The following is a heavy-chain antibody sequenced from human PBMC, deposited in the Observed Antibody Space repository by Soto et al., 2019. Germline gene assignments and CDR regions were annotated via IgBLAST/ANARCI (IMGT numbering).Heavy chain of an antibody. Sequence: SETLSLTCTVSGGSISSYYWSWIRQTPGKGLEWIGYIYYSGSTNYNPSLKSRVTISVDTSKNQFSLKLSSVTAADTAVYYCARGGCSSTSCYVGYYYYMDVWGKGTTVTVSS. CDR1: GGSISSYY. J-gene: IGHJ6*03. D-gene: IGHD2-2*01. CDR2: IYYSGST. CDR3: ARGGCSSTSCYVGYYYYMDV. V-gene: IGHV4-59*01.